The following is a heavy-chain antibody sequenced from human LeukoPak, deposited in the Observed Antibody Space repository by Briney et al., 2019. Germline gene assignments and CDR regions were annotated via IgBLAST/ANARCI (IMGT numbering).Heavy chain of an antibody. CDR3: TSPLGKVGATKEPADY. CDR1: GGTFSSYA. CDR2: IIPIFGTA. Sequence: ASVKVSCKASGGTFSSYAISWVRQAPGQGLEWMGGIIPIFGTANYAQKFQGRVTITADESTSTAYMELSSLRSEDTAVYYCTSPLGKVGATKEPADYWGQGTLVTVSS. J-gene: IGHJ4*02. D-gene: IGHD1-26*01. V-gene: IGHV1-69*01.